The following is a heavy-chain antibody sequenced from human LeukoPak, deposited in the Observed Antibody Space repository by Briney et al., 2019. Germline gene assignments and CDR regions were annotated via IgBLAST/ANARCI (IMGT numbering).Heavy chain of an antibody. J-gene: IGHJ6*03. Sequence: GSLRLSCEASGFAVSARPMSWVHQAPGKGLEWVSVIYSGGSTYFADSVKGKFTIFRDNSKNTMYLQMNSLRAEDTAVYYCAKGRSEYYYYYMDVWGKGTTVTVSS. CDR1: GFAVSARP. V-gene: IGHV3-66*01. CDR3: AKGRSEYYYYYMDV. CDR2: IYSGGST.